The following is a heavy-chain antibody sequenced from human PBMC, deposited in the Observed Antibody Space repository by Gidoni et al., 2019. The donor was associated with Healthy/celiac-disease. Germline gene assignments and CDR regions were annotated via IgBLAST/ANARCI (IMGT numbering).Heavy chain of an antibody. CDR3: ARAPGVFDYGMDV. Sequence: EVQLVESGGGLIQPGGSLRLSCAASGFPVSSSYMNWVRQTPGKGLEWVSIIYSGGNTYYTDSVKGRFTISRDNSKNTLYLQMNSLRAEDTAVYYCARAPGVFDYGMDVWGQGTTVTVSS. CDR2: IYSGGNT. CDR1: GFPVSSSY. V-gene: IGHV3-53*01. D-gene: IGHD2-21*01. J-gene: IGHJ6*02.